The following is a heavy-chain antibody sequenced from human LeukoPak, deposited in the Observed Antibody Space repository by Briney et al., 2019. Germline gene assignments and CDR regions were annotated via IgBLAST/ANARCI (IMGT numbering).Heavy chain of an antibody. D-gene: IGHD3-10*01. CDR3: TRDPPGEGIDF. CDR2: ITSSGSSM. Sequence: GGSLRLSCVGASGFTFSTYEMNWVRQAPGKGLEWVSYITSSGSSMYYADSVKGRFTISRDNAKNTLYLQMNSLTAEDTAVYYCTRDPPGEGIDFWGQGTLVTVSS. J-gene: IGHJ4*02. V-gene: IGHV3-48*03. CDR1: GFTFSTYE.